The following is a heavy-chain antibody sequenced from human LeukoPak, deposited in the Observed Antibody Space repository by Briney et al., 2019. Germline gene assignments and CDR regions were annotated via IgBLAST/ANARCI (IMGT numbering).Heavy chain of an antibody. CDR1: GFTFSGSA. V-gene: IGHV3-73*01. J-gene: IGHJ4*02. D-gene: IGHD6-19*01. CDR3: KSSGWYKDDY. CDR2: IRSKANSYAT. Sequence: GSLRLSCAASGFTFSGSAMHWVRQASGKGLEWVGRIRSKANSYATAYAASVKGRFTISRDDSKNTAYLQMNSLKTEDTAVYYCKSSGWYKDDYWGQGTLVTVSS.